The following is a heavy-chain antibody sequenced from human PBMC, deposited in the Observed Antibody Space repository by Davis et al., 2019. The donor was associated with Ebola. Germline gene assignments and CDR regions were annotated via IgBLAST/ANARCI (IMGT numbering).Heavy chain of an antibody. CDR1: GGTFSSYA. CDR3: ARSTERGYYYYGMDV. Sequence: AASVKVSCKASGGTFSSYAISWVRQAPGQGLEWMGGIIPIFGTANYAQKFQGRVTITADKSTSTAYMELSSLRSEDTAVYYCARSTERGYYYYGMDVWGQGTTVTVSS. V-gene: IGHV1-69*06. J-gene: IGHJ6*02. D-gene: IGHD1-1*01. CDR2: IIPIFGTA.